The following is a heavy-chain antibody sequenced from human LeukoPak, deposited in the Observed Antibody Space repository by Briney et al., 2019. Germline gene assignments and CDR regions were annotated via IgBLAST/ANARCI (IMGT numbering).Heavy chain of an antibody. D-gene: IGHD3-10*01. CDR3: VISDFDY. CDR2: ISGSAGNT. V-gene: IGHV3-23*01. Sequence: PGGSLRLSCAASGFTFSSSAMSWVRQSPGKGLEWVSGISGSAGNTYYADSVRGRFIISRDNSRNTLYLQMNSLRAEDTAVYYCVISDFDYWGQGTLVTVSS. CDR1: GFTFSSSA. J-gene: IGHJ4*02.